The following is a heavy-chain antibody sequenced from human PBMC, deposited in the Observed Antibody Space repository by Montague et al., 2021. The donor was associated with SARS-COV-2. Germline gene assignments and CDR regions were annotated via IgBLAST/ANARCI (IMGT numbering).Heavy chain of an antibody. V-gene: IGHV3-48*03. D-gene: IGHD3-22*01. CDR2: ISNSGDTK. CDR1: GFIFSSYE. CDR3: ARAGEDYYYDSSGFLY. J-gene: IGHJ4*02. Sequence: SLRLSCAASGFIFSSYEMNLVRQAPGKGLEWVSYISNSGDTKYYADFVKGRFTISRDNAKNSLYLQMSSLRAEDTAVYYCARAGEDYYYDSSGFLYWGQGILVTVSS.